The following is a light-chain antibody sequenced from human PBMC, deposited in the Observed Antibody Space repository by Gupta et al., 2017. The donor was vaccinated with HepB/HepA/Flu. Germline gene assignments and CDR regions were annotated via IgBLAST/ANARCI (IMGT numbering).Light chain of an antibody. CDR2: GAS. Sequence: EIVMTQSPATLSVSPGERATLSCRASQSVSSNVAWYQQKPGQAPRLLIYGASTRATGIPARSSGSGSGTEFTLTISSLQSEDFAVYYCQQYNNWPRTFGQGTKVEIK. J-gene: IGKJ1*01. CDR3: QQYNNWPRT. V-gene: IGKV3-15*01. CDR1: QSVSSN.